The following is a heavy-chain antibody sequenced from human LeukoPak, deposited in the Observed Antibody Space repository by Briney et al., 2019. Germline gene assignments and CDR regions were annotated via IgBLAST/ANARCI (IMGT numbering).Heavy chain of an antibody. CDR3: ARAPDYGDDFYFDY. CDR1: GGTFSSYA. Sequence: ASVKVSCKASGGTFSSYAISWVRQAPGQGLEWMGGIIPIFGTANYAQKFQGRVTITADESTSTAYMYLNSLSSEDTAVYYCARAPDYGDDFYFDYWGQGTLVTVSS. V-gene: IGHV1-69*13. D-gene: IGHD4-17*01. J-gene: IGHJ4*02. CDR2: IIPIFGTA.